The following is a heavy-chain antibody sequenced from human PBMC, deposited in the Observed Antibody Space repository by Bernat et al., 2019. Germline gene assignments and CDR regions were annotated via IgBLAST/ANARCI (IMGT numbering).Heavy chain of an antibody. CDR1: GFSFSNVW. Sequence: EVQLVESGGGLVKPGGSLRLSCAASGFSFSNVWMSWVRQAPGKGLEWVGRRKRKNDGGTTDYAAPVKGRFTNSRDDAKTKLYLQMNSLKTEDTAVYYCTTGYCSNGVSYTYFDHWGQGTLVTVSS. CDR3: TTGYCSNGVSYTYFDH. D-gene: IGHD2-8*01. V-gene: IGHV3-15*01. CDR2: RKRKNDGGTT. J-gene: IGHJ4*02.